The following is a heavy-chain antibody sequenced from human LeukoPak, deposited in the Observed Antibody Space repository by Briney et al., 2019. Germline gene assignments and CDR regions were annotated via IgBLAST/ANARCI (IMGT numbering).Heavy chain of an antibody. V-gene: IGHV3-30*18. CDR3: AKSRSVIQLWLGFDY. Sequence: GGSLRLSCAASGFTFSSYGMHWVGQAPGKGLEWVAVISYDGSNKYYADSVKGRFTISRDNSKNTLYLQMNSLRAEDTAVYYCAKSRSVIQLWLGFDYWGQGTLVTVSS. CDR1: GFTFSSYG. D-gene: IGHD5-18*01. J-gene: IGHJ4*02. CDR2: ISYDGSNK.